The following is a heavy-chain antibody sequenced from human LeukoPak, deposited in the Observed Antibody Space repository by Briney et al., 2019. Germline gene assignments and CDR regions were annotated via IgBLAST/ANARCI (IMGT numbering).Heavy chain of an antibody. CDR2: IYPGDSDT. J-gene: IGHJ4*02. D-gene: IGHD6-13*01. V-gene: IGHV5-51*01. CDR3: ARRVAAAGHLYCFDY. CDR1: GYSFTSYW. Sequence: GESLMISCKGSGYSFTSYWIGWVRQMPGKGLEWMGTIYPGDSDTRYSPPFQGQVTISADKSISTAYLQWSSLKASDTAMYCCARRVAAAGHLYCFDYWGQGTLVTVSS.